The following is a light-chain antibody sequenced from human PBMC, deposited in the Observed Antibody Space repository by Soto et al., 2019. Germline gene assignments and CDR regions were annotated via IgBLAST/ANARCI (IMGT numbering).Light chain of an antibody. J-gene: IGKJ1*01. V-gene: IGKV3-15*01. CDR3: QQYNYWPRT. Sequence: EIVMTQSPATLCASPGERAALCCRATQSVSSSLPWYQQKAGQAPRLLIYGASTRATGIPARFSGSGSGTEFTLTIDSLQSEDFAVYFCQQYNYWPRTFGQGTKVDIK. CDR1: QSVSSS. CDR2: GAS.